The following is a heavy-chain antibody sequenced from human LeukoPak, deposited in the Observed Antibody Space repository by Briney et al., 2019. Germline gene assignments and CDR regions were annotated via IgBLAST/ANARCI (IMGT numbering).Heavy chain of an antibody. Sequence: GGSLRLSCAASGFTFSNAYMSWVRQAPGKGLEWVGRIKSKTDGGTTDYAAPVKGRFTISRDDSKNTLYLQMNSLKTEDTAVYYCTTDLLTIFGVTNNYWGKGTLVTVSS. V-gene: IGHV3-15*01. CDR1: GFTFSNAY. CDR2: IKSKTDGGTT. D-gene: IGHD3-3*01. J-gene: IGHJ4*02. CDR3: TTDLLTIFGVTNNY.